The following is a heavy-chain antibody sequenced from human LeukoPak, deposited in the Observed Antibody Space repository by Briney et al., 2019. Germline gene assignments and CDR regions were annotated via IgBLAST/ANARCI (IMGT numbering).Heavy chain of an antibody. J-gene: IGHJ5*02. CDR3: ARAVLRYFDWLLAYNWFDP. CDR2: IIPIFGTA. V-gene: IGHV1-69*06. CDR1: GGTFSSYA. Sequence: GASVTVSCKASGGTFSSYAISWVRQAPGQGLEWMGGIIPIFGTANYAQKFQGRVTITADKSTSTAYMELSSLRSEDTAVYYCARAVLRYFDWLLAYNWFDPWGQGTLVTVSS. D-gene: IGHD3-9*01.